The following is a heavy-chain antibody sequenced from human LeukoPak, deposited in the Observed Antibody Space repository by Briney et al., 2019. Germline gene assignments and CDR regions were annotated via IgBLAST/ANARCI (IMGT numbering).Heavy chain of an antibody. V-gene: IGHV3-11*01. D-gene: IGHD4-17*01. J-gene: IGHJ4*02. CDR2: ISISGTTI. Sequence: GGPLRLSCAASEFAFTDYYMSWIRQAPGKGLDWVSYISISGTTINYADSVKGRFTFSRDNAKNSLYLQMNSLRAEDTAVYYCARAGRLQYGDYVAFDYWGQGTLVTVSS. CDR1: EFAFTDYY. CDR3: ARAGRLQYGDYVAFDY.